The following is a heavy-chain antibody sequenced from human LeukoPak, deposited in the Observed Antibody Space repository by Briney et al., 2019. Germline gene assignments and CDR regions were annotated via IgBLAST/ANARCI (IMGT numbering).Heavy chain of an antibody. J-gene: IGHJ4*02. Sequence: PSETLSLTCTVSGGSISSSSYYWGWIRQPPGKGLEWIGYIYHSGSTYYNPSLKSRVTISVDRSKNQFSLKLSSVTAADTAVYYCARVNTIFGVILDYWGQGTLVTVSS. V-gene: IGHV4-39*07. D-gene: IGHD3-3*01. CDR1: GGSISSSSYY. CDR3: ARVNTIFGVILDY. CDR2: IYHSGST.